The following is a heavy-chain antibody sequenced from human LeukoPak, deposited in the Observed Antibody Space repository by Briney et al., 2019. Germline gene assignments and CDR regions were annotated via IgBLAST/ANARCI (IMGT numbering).Heavy chain of an antibody. CDR1: GGTFSSYA. CDR3: ATTSSYCSAGSCYSANDY. CDR2: IIPIFGTP. Sequence: SVKVSCKASGGTFSSYAISWVRQAPGQGLEWMGGIIPIFGTPNYAQKFQGRVTITADESTSTAYMELSSLRSEDTAVYYCATTSSYCSAGSCYSANDYWGQGTLVTVSS. V-gene: IGHV1-69*13. D-gene: IGHD2-15*01. J-gene: IGHJ4*02.